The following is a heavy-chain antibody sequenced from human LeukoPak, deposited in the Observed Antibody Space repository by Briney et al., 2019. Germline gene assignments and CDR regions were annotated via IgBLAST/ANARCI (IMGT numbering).Heavy chain of an antibody. D-gene: IGHD6-19*01. CDR3: RIAVAGPYDAFDI. CDR2: IYYSGST. Sequence: PSETLSLTCTVSGGSISSSSYYWGWIRQPPGKGLEWIGSIYYSGSTYYNPSLKSRVTISVDTSKNQFSLKLSSVTAADTAVYYCRIAVAGPYDAFDIWGQGTMVTVSS. CDR1: GGSISSSSYY. V-gene: IGHV4-39*07. J-gene: IGHJ3*02.